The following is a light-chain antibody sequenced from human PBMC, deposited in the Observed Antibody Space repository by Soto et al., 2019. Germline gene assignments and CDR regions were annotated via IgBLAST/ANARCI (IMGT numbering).Light chain of an antibody. Sequence: IQLTQSPSSLSASVGDRVTITCRASPDISNYLAWYQQKPGKAPNLLIYAASTLQSGVPSRFSGSGSVTDFTLTISSLQPEDSATYYCQQFNTFLPTFGGGTKVEIK. CDR1: PDISNY. CDR2: AAS. V-gene: IGKV1-9*01. J-gene: IGKJ4*01. CDR3: QQFNTFLPT.